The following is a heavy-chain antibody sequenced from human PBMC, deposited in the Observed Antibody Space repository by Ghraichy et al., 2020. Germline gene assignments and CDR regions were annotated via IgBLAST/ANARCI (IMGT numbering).Heavy chain of an antibody. V-gene: IGHV4-59*08. CDR2: MYYSGYT. CDR3: ASSKFYDSSGHSYYYGMDV. Sequence: SETLSLTCTVSGGSISSYYWSWIRQPPGRGLEWIGYMYYSGYTNYSPSLKSRVTISVDTSKNQFSLKLSSVTAADTAVYYCASSKFYDSSGHSYYYGMDVWGQGTMVTVSS. J-gene: IGHJ6*02. D-gene: IGHD3-22*01. CDR1: GGSISSYY.